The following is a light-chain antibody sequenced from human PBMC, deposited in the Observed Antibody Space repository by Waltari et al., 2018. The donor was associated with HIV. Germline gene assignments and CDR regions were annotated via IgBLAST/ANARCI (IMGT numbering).Light chain of an antibody. Sequence: IQLPQSHSTLSASVGAGITFTCRASQSIGYWLAWYQVKPGRGPKLLIYKASSLEGGVPSRFSGSGSGTEFTLTISSLQPDDFATYYCQQSQSFLYTFGQGTKLEIK. CDR2: KAS. V-gene: IGKV1-5*03. J-gene: IGKJ2*01. CDR3: QQSQSFLYT. CDR1: QSIGYW.